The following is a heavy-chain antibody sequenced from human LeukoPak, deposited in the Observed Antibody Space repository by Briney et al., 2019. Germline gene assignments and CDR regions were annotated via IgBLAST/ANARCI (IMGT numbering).Heavy chain of an antibody. Sequence: SETLSLTCTVSGGSISSYYWSWIRQPPGKGLEWIGYIYYSGSTNYNPSLKSRVTIPVDTSKNQFSLKLSSVTAADTAVYYCARGDILTGYSMDVWGQGTTVTVSS. D-gene: IGHD3-9*01. CDR3: ARGDILTGYSMDV. J-gene: IGHJ6*02. CDR1: GGSISSYY. CDR2: IYYSGST. V-gene: IGHV4-59*01.